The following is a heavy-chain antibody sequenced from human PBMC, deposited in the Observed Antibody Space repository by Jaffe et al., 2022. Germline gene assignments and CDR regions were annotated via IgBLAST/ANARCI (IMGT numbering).Heavy chain of an antibody. V-gene: IGHV4-4*02. D-gene: IGHD2-8*02. Sequence: QVQLQESGPGLVKPSGTLSLTCAVSGGSISSSNWWSWVRQPPGKGLEWIGEIYHSGSTNYNPSLKSRVTISVDKSKNQFSLKLSSVTAADTAVYYCAGVGYCTGGVCYFPSWFDPWGQGTLVTVSS. J-gene: IGHJ5*02. CDR3: AGVGYCTGGVCYFPSWFDP. CDR2: IYHSGST. CDR1: GGSISSSNW.